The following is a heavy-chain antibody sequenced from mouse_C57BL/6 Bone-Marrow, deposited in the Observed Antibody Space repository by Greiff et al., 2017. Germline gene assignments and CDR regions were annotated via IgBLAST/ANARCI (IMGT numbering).Heavy chain of an antibody. CDR3: ARRGY. J-gene: IGHJ2*01. Sequence: VQLQQPGAELVMPGASVKLSCKASGYTFTSYWMHWVKQRPGQGLEWIGEIDPSDSYTNYNQTFKSKSTLTVDTASSAAYMQLSSLTSEDSAVYYCARRGYWGQGTTLTVSS. CDR2: IDPSDSYT. V-gene: IGHV1-69*01. CDR1: GYTFTSYW.